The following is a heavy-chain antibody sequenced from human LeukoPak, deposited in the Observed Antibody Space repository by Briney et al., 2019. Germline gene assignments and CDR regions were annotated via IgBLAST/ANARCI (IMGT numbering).Heavy chain of an antibody. D-gene: IGHD6-19*01. V-gene: IGHV3-30*04. CDR3: ASTVAGTRGNWFDP. CDR1: GCTFSSYA. CDR2: ISYDGSNK. J-gene: IGHJ5*02. Sequence: GRSLRLSCAASGCTFSSYAMHWVRQAPGKGLEWVAVISYDGSNKYYADSVKGRFTISRDNSKNTLYLQMNSLRAEDRAVYYCASTVAGTRGNWFDPWGQGTLVTVSS.